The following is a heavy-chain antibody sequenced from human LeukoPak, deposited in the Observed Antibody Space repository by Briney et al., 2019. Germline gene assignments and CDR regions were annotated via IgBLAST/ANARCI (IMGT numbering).Heavy chain of an antibody. J-gene: IGHJ6*03. Sequence: GGSPRLSCAASGFNFSSYSMNWVSQAAGKGLEWVSSISSSSSYIYYADSVKGRFTISRDNAKNSLYLQMNSLRAEDTAVYYCASLVTTSSNYYYYYMDVWGKGTTVTVSS. CDR3: ASLVTTSSNYYYYYMDV. CDR2: ISSSSSYI. D-gene: IGHD4-17*01. V-gene: IGHV3-21*01. CDR1: GFNFSSYS.